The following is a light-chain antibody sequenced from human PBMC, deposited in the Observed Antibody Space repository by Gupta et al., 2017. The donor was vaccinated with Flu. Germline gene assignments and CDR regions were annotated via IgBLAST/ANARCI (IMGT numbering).Light chain of an antibody. Sequence: ATINCKSSQSVLYSSNNKNYLAWYQQKPGQSPKVLIYWASTRESGVPARFSGSGSGTDFTLTIRTLQAEDVAVYYCHQYYSIPVTFGQGTKL. CDR3: HQYYSIPVT. CDR1: QSVLYSSNNKNY. CDR2: WAS. J-gene: IGKJ2*01. V-gene: IGKV4-1*01.